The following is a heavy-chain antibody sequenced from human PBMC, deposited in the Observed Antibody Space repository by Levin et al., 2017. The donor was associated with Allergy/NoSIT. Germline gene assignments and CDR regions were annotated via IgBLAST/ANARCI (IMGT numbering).Heavy chain of an antibody. CDR1: GFTFSSYS. D-gene: IGHD1-26*01. Sequence: GASVKVSCAASGFTFSSYSMNWVRQAPGKGLEWVSYISSSSTTIYYADSVKGRLTISRDNAKNSLYLEMNSLRDEDTAVYYCAREGGSGSYFPYWGQGTLVTVSS. CDR2: ISSSSTTI. J-gene: IGHJ4*02. V-gene: IGHV3-48*02. CDR3: AREGGSGSYFPY.